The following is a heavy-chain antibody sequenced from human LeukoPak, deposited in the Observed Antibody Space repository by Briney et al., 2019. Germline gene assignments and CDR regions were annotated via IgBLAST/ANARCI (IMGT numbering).Heavy chain of an antibody. CDR3: AARCYDYVWGSPFDY. CDR2: IYHSGST. V-gene: IGHV4-4*02. J-gene: IGHJ4*02. D-gene: IGHD3-16*01. Sequence: SETLSLTCAVSGGSISSSNWWSWVRQPPGKGLEWIGEIYHSGSTNYNPSLKSRATISVDKSKNQFSLKLSSVTAADTAVYYCAARCYDYVWGSPFDYWGQGTLVTVSS. CDR1: GGSISSSNW.